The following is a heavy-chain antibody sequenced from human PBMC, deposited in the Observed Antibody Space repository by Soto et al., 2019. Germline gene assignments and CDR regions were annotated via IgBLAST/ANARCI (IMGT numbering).Heavy chain of an antibody. V-gene: IGHV1-3*01. CDR3: GRSVVGATGEILYNAMDV. J-gene: IGHJ6*04. CDR2: INPASGHT. Sequence: QVQLVQSGAEVKKPGASVKVSCKASGYTFTTYALHWVRQAPGQRPEWMGWINPASGHTKYSKRFQDRVTITRDTSASIGYMELSSLRSEDTAVYYCGRSVVGATGEILYNAMDVWGKGTTVTVSS. D-gene: IGHD1-26*01. CDR1: GYTFTTYA.